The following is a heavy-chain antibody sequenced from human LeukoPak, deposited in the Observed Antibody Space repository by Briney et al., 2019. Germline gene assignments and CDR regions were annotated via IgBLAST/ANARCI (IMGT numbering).Heavy chain of an antibody. CDR2: INPNSGGT. Sequence: ASVKVSCKASGYTFTGYYMHWVRQAPGQGLEWMGWINPNSGGTNYAQKFQGWVTMTRDTSISTAYMELSRLRSDDTAVYYCARGEKTPDYYYYYGMDVWGKGTTVTVS. V-gene: IGHV1-2*04. J-gene: IGHJ6*04. CDR3: ARGEKTPDYYYYYGMDV. CDR1: GYTFTGYY.